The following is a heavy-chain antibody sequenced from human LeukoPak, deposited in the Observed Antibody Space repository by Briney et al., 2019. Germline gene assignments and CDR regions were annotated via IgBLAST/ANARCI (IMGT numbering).Heavy chain of an antibody. CDR2: IYHSGST. J-gene: IGHJ4*02. V-gene: IGHV4-38-2*02. CDR3: ARSSGYMSY. Sequence: SETLSLTCTVSHYSISSNYYWGWIRQPPGKGLEWIGSIYHSGSTYYNPSLKSRVTISVDASKNQFSLKLTSVTAADTAVYYCARSSGYMSYWGQGTLVTVSA. D-gene: IGHD3-22*01. CDR1: HYSISSNYY.